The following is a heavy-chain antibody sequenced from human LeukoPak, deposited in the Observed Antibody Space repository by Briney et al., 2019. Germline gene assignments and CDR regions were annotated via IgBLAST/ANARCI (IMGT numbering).Heavy chain of an antibody. CDR2: IYTSGST. D-gene: IGHD4-23*01. V-gene: IGHV4-4*07. CDR3: ARVQLTTVAGYCDY. Sequence: SETPSLTRTVSGGSISSYYWSWIRQPAGKGLECIGRIYTSGSTNYNPPLKSRVTISVYTSKIQFSLKLGPVKPAGTGVYYCARVQLTTVAGYCDYWGQGTLVTVSS. J-gene: IGHJ4*02. CDR1: GGSISSYY.